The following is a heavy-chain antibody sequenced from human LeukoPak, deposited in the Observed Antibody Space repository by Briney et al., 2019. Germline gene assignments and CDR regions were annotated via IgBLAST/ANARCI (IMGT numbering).Heavy chain of an antibody. CDR1: GGSTSTPGYY. V-gene: IGHV4-31*03. CDR2: IYYSGST. J-gene: IGHJ4*02. D-gene: IGHD2-21*02. CDR3: ANGGAYCGADCYLPAFGY. Sequence: PSQTLSLTCTVSGGSTSTPGYYWSWIRQHPGKGLEWIGYIYYSGSTYYNPSLRSRVTISVDTSKNQFSLKLSSVTAADTAVYYCANGGAYCGADCYLPAFGYWGQGTLVTVSS.